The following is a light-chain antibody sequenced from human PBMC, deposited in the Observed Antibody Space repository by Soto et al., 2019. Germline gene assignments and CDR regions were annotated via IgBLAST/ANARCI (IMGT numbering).Light chain of an antibody. CDR2: VTS. CDR3: QQAHDWPLT. Sequence: DIQMTQSPSSVSASVGDRVTITCRAPQGLRGSLAWYQQKTGKAPKLLISVTSRLHSGGPSMFSGNSSETDFTLTIDTIQPEDIATYYYQQAHDWPLTFGQGTRLEIK. CDR1: QGLRGS. J-gene: IGKJ5*01. V-gene: IGKV1-12*01.